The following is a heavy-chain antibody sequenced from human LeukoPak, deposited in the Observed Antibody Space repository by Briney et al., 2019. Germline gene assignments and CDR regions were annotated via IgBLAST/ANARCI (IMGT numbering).Heavy chain of an antibody. D-gene: IGHD4-23*01. J-gene: IGHJ4*02. CDR2: IYYSGST. V-gene: IGHV4-61*01. CDR3: ARDQGDYGGNSIFDY. CDR1: SGSISTSNYY. Sequence: SETLSLTCTVSSGSISTSNYYWGWVRQPPGKALEWIGYIYYSGSTNYNPSLKSRVTISVDTSKNQFSLKLSSVTAADTAVYYCARDQGDYGGNSIFDYWGQGTLVTVSS.